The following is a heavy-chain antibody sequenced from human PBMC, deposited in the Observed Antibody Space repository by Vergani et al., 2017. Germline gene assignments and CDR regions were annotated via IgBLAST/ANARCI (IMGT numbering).Heavy chain of an antibody. CDR3: AASGISYYDFWSGYPLGMDV. Sequence: QMQLVQSGPEVKKPGTSVKVSCKASGFTFTSSAMQWVRQARGQRLEWIGWIVVGSGNTNYAQKFQERVTITRDISTSTAYMELSSLGTEDTAVYYCAASGISYYDFWSGYPLGMDVWGQGTTVTVSS. CDR1: GFTFTSSA. CDR2: IVVGSGNT. D-gene: IGHD3-3*01. V-gene: IGHV1-58*02. J-gene: IGHJ6*02.